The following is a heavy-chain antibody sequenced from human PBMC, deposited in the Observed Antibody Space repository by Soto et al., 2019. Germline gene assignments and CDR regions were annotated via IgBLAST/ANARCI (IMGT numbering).Heavy chain of an antibody. CDR3: ARDLSVNLGARD. CDR2: IWYDGSSQ. D-gene: IGHD1-26*01. J-gene: IGHJ1*01. CDR1: GFAFSGFG. Sequence: QGHLVESGGGVVQPGRSLRLSCEASGFAFSGFGMHWVRQAPGKGLDWVALIWYDGSSQYYAKSVEGRFTISRDNSKNMLYLLMTSLRIEDTAVYYCARDLSVNLGARDWGHGTLVTVSS. V-gene: IGHV3-33*01.